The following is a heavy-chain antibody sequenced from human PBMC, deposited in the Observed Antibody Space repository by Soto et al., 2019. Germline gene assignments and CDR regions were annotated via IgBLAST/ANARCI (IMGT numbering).Heavy chain of an antibody. CDR1: GFSFGTYA. D-gene: IGHD2-21*01. V-gene: IGHV3-23*01. CDR2: ISGRGGTT. J-gene: IGHJ3*02. Sequence: EVQLLASGGTLVQPWGSLRLSCAVSGFSFGTYAMAWVRLAPGKGLEWLSTISGRGGTTYYSGSVKGRFTISRDTSKNMMFLQMNSLRVDDTAVYYCAKEGAGETKYEAFDIWGQGTRVTVSS. CDR3: AKEGAGETKYEAFDI.